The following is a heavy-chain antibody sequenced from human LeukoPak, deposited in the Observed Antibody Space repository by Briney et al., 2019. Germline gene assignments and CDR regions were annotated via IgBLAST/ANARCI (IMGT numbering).Heavy chain of an antibody. CDR2: ISGSGGST. Sequence: PGGSLRLSCAASGFTFSSYAMSWVRQAPGKGLEWVSAISGSGGSTYYAGSVKGRFTISRDNSKNTLYLQMNSLRAEDTAVYYCAKDHRGSYSHGAFDIWGQGTMVTVSS. J-gene: IGHJ3*02. D-gene: IGHD1-26*01. CDR3: AKDHRGSYSHGAFDI. CDR1: GFTFSSYA. V-gene: IGHV3-23*01.